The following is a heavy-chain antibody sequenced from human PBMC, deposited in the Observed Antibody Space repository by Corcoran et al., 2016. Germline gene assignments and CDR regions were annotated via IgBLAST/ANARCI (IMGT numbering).Heavy chain of an antibody. Sequence: QVQLQQWGAGLLKPSETLSLTCAVYGGSFSGYYWSWIRQPPGKGLEWIGEINHSGSTNYNPSLKSRVTISVDTSKNQFSLKLSSVTAADTAVYDRARVGLQWLVPKNWFDPWGQGTLVTVSS. D-gene: IGHD6-19*01. V-gene: IGHV4-34*01. CDR3: ARVGLQWLVPKNWFDP. CDR2: INHSGST. J-gene: IGHJ5*02. CDR1: GGSFSGYY.